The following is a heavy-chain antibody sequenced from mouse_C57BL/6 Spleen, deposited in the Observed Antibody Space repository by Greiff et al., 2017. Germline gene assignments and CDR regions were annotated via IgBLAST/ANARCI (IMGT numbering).Heavy chain of an antibody. CDR3: ARSVFYGNYVDWFAY. D-gene: IGHD2-1*01. Sequence: QVQLQQPGTELVKPGASVKLSCKASGYTFTSYWMHWVKQRPGQGLEWIGNINPSNGGTNYNEKFKSKATLTVDKSSHTAYMQLRSLTSEDSAVYYCARSVFYGNYVDWFAYWGPGTLVTVSA. CDR2: INPSNGGT. J-gene: IGHJ3*01. V-gene: IGHV1-53*01. CDR1: GYTFTSYW.